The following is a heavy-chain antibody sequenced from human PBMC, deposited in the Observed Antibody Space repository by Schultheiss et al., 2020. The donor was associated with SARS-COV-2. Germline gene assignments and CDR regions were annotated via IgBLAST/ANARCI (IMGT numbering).Heavy chain of an antibody. CDR3: ARDLVGATLDY. CDR1: GYTFTSYG. J-gene: IGHJ4*02. Sequence: GESLKISCKASGYTFTSYGISWVRQAPGQGLEWMGWISAYNGNTNYAQKLQGRVTMTTDTSTSTAYMELRSLRSDDTAVYYCARDLVGATLDYWGQGTLVTVSS. CDR2: ISAYNGNT. V-gene: IGHV1-18*04. D-gene: IGHD1-26*01.